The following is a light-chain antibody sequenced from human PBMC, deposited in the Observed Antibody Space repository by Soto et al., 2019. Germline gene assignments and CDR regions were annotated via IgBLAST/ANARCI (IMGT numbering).Light chain of an antibody. Sequence: QSALTQPASVSGSPGQSITISCTGTNSDVGSYNLVSWYQQHPGKDPKLVIYKGSERPSGVSNRFSGSKSGNTASLTISGLQAEDEADYYCCSYAGSITFYVFGTGTKLTVL. CDR3: CSYAGSITFYV. V-gene: IGLV2-23*01. CDR1: NSDVGSYNL. CDR2: KGS. J-gene: IGLJ1*01.